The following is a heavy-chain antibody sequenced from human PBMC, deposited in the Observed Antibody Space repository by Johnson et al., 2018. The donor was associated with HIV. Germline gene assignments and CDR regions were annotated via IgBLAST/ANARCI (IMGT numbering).Heavy chain of an antibody. D-gene: IGHD1-26*01. J-gene: IGHJ3*02. CDR1: GFTFSTYA. V-gene: IGHV3-30*04. Sequence: QVQLVESGGGVVQPGRSLRLSCAASGFTFSTYALHWVRQAPGKGLECVAVISYDGSNKYYADSVKGRFTISRDNSKNTLYLQMNSLRAEDTAVYYCARVRRSGTYYVDAFDIWGQGTMVTVSS. CDR2: ISYDGSNK. CDR3: ARVRRSGTYYVDAFDI.